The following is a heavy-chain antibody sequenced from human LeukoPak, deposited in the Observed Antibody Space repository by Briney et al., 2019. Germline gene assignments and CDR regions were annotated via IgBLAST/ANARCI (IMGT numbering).Heavy chain of an antibody. J-gene: IGHJ4*02. Sequence: GESLKISCKVSGYSFTSYWIGWVRQMPGKGLEWMGIIYPGDSDTRYSPSFQGQVTISADKSISTAYLQWSSLKASDTAMYYCARRPQGYGSGSYWYFDYWGQGTLVTVSS. CDR2: IYPGDSDT. CDR3: ARRPQGYGSGSYWYFDY. CDR1: GYSFTSYW. V-gene: IGHV5-51*01. D-gene: IGHD3-10*01.